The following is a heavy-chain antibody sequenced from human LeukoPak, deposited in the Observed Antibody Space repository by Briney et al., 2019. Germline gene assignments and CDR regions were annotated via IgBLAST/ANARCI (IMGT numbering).Heavy chain of an antibody. V-gene: IGHV1-69*05. Sequence: SVKVSCKASGGTFSSYAITWVRQAPGQGLEWMGRIIPIFGTANYAQKFQGRVTITTDESTNTAYMELSSLRSEDTAVYYCARGAMRVVVNAAFAFWGQGTMVTVSS. CDR1: GGTFSSYA. J-gene: IGHJ3*01. CDR3: ARGAMRVVVNAAFAF. D-gene: IGHD3-22*01. CDR2: IIPIFGTA.